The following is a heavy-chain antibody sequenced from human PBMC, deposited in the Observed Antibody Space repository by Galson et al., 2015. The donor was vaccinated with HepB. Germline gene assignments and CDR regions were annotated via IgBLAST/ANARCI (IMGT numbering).Heavy chain of an antibody. J-gene: IGHJ4*02. CDR1: GGTFSSYT. V-gene: IGHV1-69*02. CDR3: ARNRGPRTHFDY. D-gene: IGHD3-10*01. Sequence: SVKVSCKASGGTFSSYTISWVRQAPRQGLEWMGRIIPILGIANYAQKFQGRVTITADKSTSTAYMELSSLRSEDTAVYYCARNRGPRTHFDYWGQGTLVTVSS. CDR2: IIPILGIA.